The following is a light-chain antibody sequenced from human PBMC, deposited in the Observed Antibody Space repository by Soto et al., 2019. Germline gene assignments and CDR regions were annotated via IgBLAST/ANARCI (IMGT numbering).Light chain of an antibody. CDR1: QSFRGL. CDR2: DAY. J-gene: IGKJ5*01. Sequence: EVVLTQSPVTLSLSPGERATLSCRASQSFRGLLAWYQQKPGQAPRLLIYDAYNRATGIPPRFSGSGSGTDFTLTISSLEPEDSAVYYGQQRHMWPITFGQGTRLEIK. CDR3: QQRHMWPIT. V-gene: IGKV3-11*01.